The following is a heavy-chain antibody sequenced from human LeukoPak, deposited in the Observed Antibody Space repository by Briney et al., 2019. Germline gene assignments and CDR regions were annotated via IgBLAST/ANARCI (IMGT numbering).Heavy chain of an antibody. J-gene: IGHJ4*02. CDR1: GGSISSGSYY. CDR3: ARENLGSTSCYDY. D-gene: IGHD2-2*01. V-gene: IGHV4-61*02. CDR2: IYTSGST. Sequence: SQTLSLTCTVSGGSISSGSYYWSWIRQPAGKGLEWIGRIYTSGSTNYNPSLKSRVTISVDTSKNQFSLKLSSVTAADTAVYYCARENLGSTSCYDYWGQGTLVTVSS.